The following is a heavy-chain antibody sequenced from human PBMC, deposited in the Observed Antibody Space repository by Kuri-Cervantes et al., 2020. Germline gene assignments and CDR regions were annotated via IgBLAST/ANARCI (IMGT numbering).Heavy chain of an antibody. CDR2: IYYSGST. J-gene: IGHJ4*02. V-gene: IGHV4-59*08. Sequence: SETLSLTCTVSNGSISSDYWSWIRQAPEKGLEWIGYIYYSGSTYYNPSLESRVTISVDTSKNQFSLKLSSVTAADTAVYYCARGVEMATITFDYWGQGTLVTVLL. CDR1: NGSISSDY. CDR3: ARGVEMATITFDY. D-gene: IGHD5-24*01.